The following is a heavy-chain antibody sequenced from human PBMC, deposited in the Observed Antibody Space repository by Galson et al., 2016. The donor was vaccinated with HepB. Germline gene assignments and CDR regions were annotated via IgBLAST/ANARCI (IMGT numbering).Heavy chain of an antibody. CDR1: GFTFSSFW. D-gene: IGHD4-17*01. CDR3: ARLRGWSFDL. Sequence: SLRLSCAAPGFTFSSFWMTWVRQAPGKGLEWVANIKEDGSDKYYVEYVRGRFTISRDNAKNSLFLQMNSLRAEDTAVYHCARLRGWSFDLWGRGTLVTVSS. CDR2: IKEDGSDK. V-gene: IGHV3-7*01. J-gene: IGHJ2*01.